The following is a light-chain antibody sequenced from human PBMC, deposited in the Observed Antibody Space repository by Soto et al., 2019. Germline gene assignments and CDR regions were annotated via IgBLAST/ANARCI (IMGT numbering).Light chain of an antibody. Sequence: EIVLTQSPGTLSLSPGERATLSCRASQSVASSHLAWYQQKPGQAPRLLIYGASSRATGIPDRFSGSGSGTDFTLTITRLEPEDFAVYYCQQYDNSPWTFGRGTKVDIK. CDR3: QQYDNSPWT. J-gene: IGKJ1*01. V-gene: IGKV3-20*01. CDR2: GAS. CDR1: QSVASSH.